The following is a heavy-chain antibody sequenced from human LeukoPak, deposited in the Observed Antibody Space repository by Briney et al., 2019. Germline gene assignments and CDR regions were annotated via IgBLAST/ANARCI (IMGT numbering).Heavy chain of an antibody. J-gene: IGHJ3*02. CDR1: GVSISSSSYY. D-gene: IGHD3-9*01. Sequence: SETLSLTCTVSGVSISSSSYYWGWLRQPPGKGLEWIGSIYYSGSTYYNPSLKSRVTISVDTSKNQFSLKLSSVTAADTAVYYCARRSSYDILTGYGSGAFDIWGQGTMVTVSS. CDR3: ARRSSYDILTGYGSGAFDI. V-gene: IGHV4-39*01. CDR2: IYYSGST.